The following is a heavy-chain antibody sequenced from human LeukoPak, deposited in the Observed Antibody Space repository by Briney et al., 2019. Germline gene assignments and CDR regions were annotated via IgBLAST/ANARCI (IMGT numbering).Heavy chain of an antibody. V-gene: IGHV3-33*01. CDR3: VREGSSRWNLENDEFDI. CDR1: GFTFSIYG. Sequence: GGSLRLSCAASGFTFSIYGMHWVRDAPGKGLEWVGVIWYDGSNKYYANSVKGRFTISRDNSKNPLYLQIYSLRAEDTAVYYCVREGSSRWNLENDEFDIWGEGTMVTV. J-gene: IGHJ3*02. CDR2: IWYDGSNK. D-gene: IGHD6-13*01.